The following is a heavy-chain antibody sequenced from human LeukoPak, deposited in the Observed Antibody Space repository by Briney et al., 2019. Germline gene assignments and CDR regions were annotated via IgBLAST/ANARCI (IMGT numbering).Heavy chain of an antibody. J-gene: IGHJ5*02. CDR1: GGSISSYY. CDR3: AGHDYYGSGSYR. Sequence: SETLSLTCTVSGGSISSYYWSWIRQPPGKGLEWIGYIYYSGSTKYNPSLKSRVTISGDTSKNQFSLKLISVTAADAAVYYCAGHDYYGSGSYRWGQGTLVIVSS. D-gene: IGHD3-10*01. V-gene: IGHV4-59*08. CDR2: IYYSGST.